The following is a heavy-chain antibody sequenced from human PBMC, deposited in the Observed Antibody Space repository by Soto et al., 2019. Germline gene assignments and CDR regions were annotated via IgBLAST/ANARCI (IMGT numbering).Heavy chain of an antibody. CDR1: GGSISSYY. D-gene: IGHD2-2*01. V-gene: IGHV4-59*01. Sequence: SETLSLTCTASGGSISSYYWSWIRQPPGKGLEWIGYIYYSGSTNYNPSLKSRVTISVDTSKNQFSLKLSSVTAADTAVYYCARGVVPAAMFDPWGQGTLVTVSS. CDR2: IYYSGST. CDR3: ARGVVPAAMFDP. J-gene: IGHJ5*02.